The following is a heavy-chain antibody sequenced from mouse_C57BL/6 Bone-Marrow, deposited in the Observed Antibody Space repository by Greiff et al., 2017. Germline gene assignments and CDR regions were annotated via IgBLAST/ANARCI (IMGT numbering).Heavy chain of an antibody. CDR3: AIYPGAY. V-gene: IGHV1-55*01. J-gene: IGHJ3*01. CDR2: IYPGSGST. CDR1: GYTFTSYW. Sequence: QVQLQQPGAELVKPGASVKMSCKASGYTFTSYWITWVKQRPGQGLEWIGDIYPGSGSTNYNEKFKSNATLTVDTSSSTAFMQLSILTSEDSAVYYCAIYPGAYWCQGTLVTVSA.